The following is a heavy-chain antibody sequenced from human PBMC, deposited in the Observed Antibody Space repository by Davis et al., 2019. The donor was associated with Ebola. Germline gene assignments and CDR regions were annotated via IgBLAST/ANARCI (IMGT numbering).Heavy chain of an antibody. CDR1: GGSISSSTHY. D-gene: IGHD2-21*02. CDR3: ARHYCGDDCSLDY. Sequence: MPSETLSLTCTVSGGSISSSTHYWSWIRQSPGKGLEWIGSIYSSGITYYNPALESRVTISIDTSNSHFLKLNSVTAADTAVYYCARHYCGDDCSLDYWGQGTLVTVSS. V-gene: IGHV4-39*02. J-gene: IGHJ4*02. CDR2: IYSSGIT.